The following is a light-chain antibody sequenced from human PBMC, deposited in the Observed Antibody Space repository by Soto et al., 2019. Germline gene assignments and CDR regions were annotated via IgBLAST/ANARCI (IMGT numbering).Light chain of an antibody. V-gene: IGKV1-5*03. CDR1: QTISSW. CDR3: QQYESLPLT. CDR2: KAS. Sequence: DIQMTQSPSTLSGSVGYRVTITCRASQTISSWLAWYQQKPGKAPKLLIYKASTLKSGVPSRFSGSGSGTGFTFTISSLQPEDFATYYCQQYESLPLTFGQGTRLEIK. J-gene: IGKJ5*01.